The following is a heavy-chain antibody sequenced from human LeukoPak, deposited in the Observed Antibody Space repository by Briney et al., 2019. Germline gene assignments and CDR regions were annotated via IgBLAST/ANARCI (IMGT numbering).Heavy chain of an antibody. CDR1: GYTFNSHG. V-gene: IGHV1-18*01. CDR2: ISAYHGNT. D-gene: IGHD3-22*01. CDR3: ARDRYYDSKGWFDP. Sequence: EASVTVSCKGSGYTFNSHGITWVRQAPGQGLEWMGWISAYHGNTNYAQKLQGRVTLTTDTSMSTAYMELRSLRSDDTAVYYCARDRYYDSKGWFDPWGQGTLVTVSS. J-gene: IGHJ5*02.